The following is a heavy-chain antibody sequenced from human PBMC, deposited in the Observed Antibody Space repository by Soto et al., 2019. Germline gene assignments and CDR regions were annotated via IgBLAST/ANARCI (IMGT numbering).Heavy chain of an antibody. D-gene: IGHD6-6*01. CDR2: INHSGST. Sequence: SETLSLTCAVYGGSFSGYYWSWIRQPPGKGLEWIGEINHSGSTNYNPSLKSRVTISVDTSKNQFSLKLSSVTAADTAVYYCARVGIAARRNYYGMDVWGQGTTVTVSS. V-gene: IGHV4-34*01. J-gene: IGHJ6*02. CDR3: ARVGIAARRNYYGMDV. CDR1: GGSFSGYY.